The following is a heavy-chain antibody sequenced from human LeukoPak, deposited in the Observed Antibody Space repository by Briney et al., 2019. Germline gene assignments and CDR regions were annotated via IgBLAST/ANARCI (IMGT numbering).Heavy chain of an antibody. CDR1: GYTFTSYG. CDR2: ISAYNGDT. J-gene: IGHJ4*02. V-gene: IGHV1-18*01. Sequence: ASVTVSCKASGYTFTSYGISWVRQAPGQGLEWMGWISAYNGDTNYAQKLQGRVTMTTDTSTSTAYMELRSLRSDDTAVYYCASLYSGSYSYWGQGTLVTVSS. D-gene: IGHD1-26*01. CDR3: ASLYSGSYSY.